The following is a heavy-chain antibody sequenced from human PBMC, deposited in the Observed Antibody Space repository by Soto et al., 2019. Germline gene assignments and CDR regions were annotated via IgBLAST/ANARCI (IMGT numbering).Heavy chain of an antibody. CDR3: ARGPYGGYSSYYDYGMDV. CDR2: IIPVFGTA. Sequence: QVQLVQSGAEVKKPGSSVKVSCKASGGTFRSYAISWVRQAPGQGLEWMGGIIPVFGTANYAQKFQGRVTITADESTSTAYMELSGLRSDDTAVYYCARGPYGGYSSYYDYGMDVGGRGTTVSVS. CDR1: GGTFRSYA. D-gene: IGHD5-18*01. V-gene: IGHV1-69*12. J-gene: IGHJ6*02.